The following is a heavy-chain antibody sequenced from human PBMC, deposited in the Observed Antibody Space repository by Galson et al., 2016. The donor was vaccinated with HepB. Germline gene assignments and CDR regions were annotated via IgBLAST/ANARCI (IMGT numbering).Heavy chain of an antibody. J-gene: IGHJ3*02. V-gene: IGHV3-13*04. Sequence: SLRLSCATSGFTFSSHDMSWVRQRAGEGLEWVSFIGSAGDTKYSGSVKGRFTISREDAKNSLYLQMNSLRAGDTAVYYCTRYLGNGFDKWGRGTLVTVSS. CDR2: IGSAGDT. CDR1: GFTFSSHD. D-gene: IGHD7-27*01. CDR3: TRYLGNGFDK.